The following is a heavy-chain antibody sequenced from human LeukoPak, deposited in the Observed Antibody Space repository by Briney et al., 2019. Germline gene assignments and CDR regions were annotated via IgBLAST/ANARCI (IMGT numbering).Heavy chain of an antibody. CDR2: ISGSGGST. D-gene: IGHD6-13*01. CDR1: GFTFSSYA. Sequence: GGSLRLSCAASGFTFSSYAMSWVRQAPGKGLEWVSAISGSGGSTYYADSVKGRFTISRDNSKNTLYLQMNSLRAEDTAVYYCAKDPVESSSWYSYNWFDPWGQGTLVTVSS. V-gene: IGHV3-23*01. CDR3: AKDPVESSSWYSYNWFDP. J-gene: IGHJ5*02.